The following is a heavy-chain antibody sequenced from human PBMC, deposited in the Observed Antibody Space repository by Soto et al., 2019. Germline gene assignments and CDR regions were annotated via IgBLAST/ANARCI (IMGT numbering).Heavy chain of an antibody. CDR3: ARVFSDSSSFFDP. V-gene: IGHV4-31*03. J-gene: IGHJ5*02. CDR2: IYYSGST. D-gene: IGHD6-13*01. CDR1: GGSISSGGYY. Sequence: SETLSLTCTVSGGSISSGGYYWSWIRQHPGKGLEWIGYIYYSGSTYYNTSLKNRVTISVDTSKNQFSLKLSFVTAADTAVYYCARVFSDSSSFFDPWGQGTLVTVSS.